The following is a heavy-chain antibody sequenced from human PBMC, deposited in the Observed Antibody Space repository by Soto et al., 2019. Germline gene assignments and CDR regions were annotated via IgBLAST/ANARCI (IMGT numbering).Heavy chain of an antibody. Sequence: QVQLVQSGAEVKKPGASVKVSCKASGYTFTRYGISWVRQAPGQGLEWMGWISGYNGNTNYAQKIQGRVTMTTDTSTSTAYMELRSLRSDDTAVYYCVRDLTGGQETSGWYATQHWGQGTLVTVSS. CDR2: ISGYNGNT. J-gene: IGHJ1*01. CDR1: GYTFTRYG. D-gene: IGHD6-19*01. CDR3: VRDLTGGQETSGWYATQH. V-gene: IGHV1-18*01.